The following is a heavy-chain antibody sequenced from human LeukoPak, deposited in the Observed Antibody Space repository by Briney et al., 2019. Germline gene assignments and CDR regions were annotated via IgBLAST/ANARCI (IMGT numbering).Heavy chain of an antibody. J-gene: IGHJ3*01. CDR1: GFTFSSFA. Sequence: GGSLRLSCVASGFTFSSFAMAWVRQAPGKGLEWVASVIGDGRHKYYIESVKGHFTVSRDNSKNTVYLQMTSLRPVDTAIYYCARVRFGSEWYSSDAFAFWGQGTMVTVSS. D-gene: IGHD6-19*01. CDR2: VIGDGRHK. CDR3: ARVRFGSEWYSSDAFAF. V-gene: IGHV3-23*01.